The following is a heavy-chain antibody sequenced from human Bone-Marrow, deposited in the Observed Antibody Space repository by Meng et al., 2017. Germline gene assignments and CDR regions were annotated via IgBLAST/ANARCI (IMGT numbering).Heavy chain of an antibody. CDR1: GGSISSYY. CDR2: IYYSGST. Sequence: GSLRLSCTVSGGSISSYYWSWIRQPPGKGLEWIGYIYYSGSTNYNPSLKSRVTISVDTSKNQFSLKLSSVTAADTAVYYCARGQQWLVMYNWFDPWGQGTLVTVSS. CDR3: ARGQQWLVMYNWFDP. J-gene: IGHJ5*02. D-gene: IGHD6-19*01. V-gene: IGHV4-59*12.